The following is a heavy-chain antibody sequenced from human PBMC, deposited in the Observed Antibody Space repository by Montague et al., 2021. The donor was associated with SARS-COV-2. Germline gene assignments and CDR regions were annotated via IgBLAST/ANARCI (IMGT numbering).Heavy chain of an antibody. CDR1: GFTFSSYG. CDR2: IHSGGSST. J-gene: IGHJ4*02. V-gene: IGHV3-23*03. D-gene: IGHD4-23*01. Sequence: SLRLSCAAPGFTFSSYGMSWVRQAPGKGLEWVSVIHSGGSSTYYADSVKCRFTISRDNSKNTLYLQMNSLRAEDTALYYCAKFRGGNPDYYFDYWGQGTLVTVSS. CDR3: AKFRGGNPDYYFDY.